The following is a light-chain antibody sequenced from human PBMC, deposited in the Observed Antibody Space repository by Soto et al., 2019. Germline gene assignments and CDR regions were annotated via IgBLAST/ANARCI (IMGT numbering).Light chain of an antibody. CDR1: SSDVGGYTY. J-gene: IGLJ1*01. V-gene: IGLV2-11*01. CDR3: CSYSGSDTHV. CDR2: DVT. Sequence: QSALAQPRSVSGSPGQSVTISCTGTSSDVGGYTYVSWYQQHPGKAPKLIIYDVTERPSGVPARFSGSKSGNTASLTISGLQAEDEADYYCCSYSGSDTHVFGTGNNLTVL.